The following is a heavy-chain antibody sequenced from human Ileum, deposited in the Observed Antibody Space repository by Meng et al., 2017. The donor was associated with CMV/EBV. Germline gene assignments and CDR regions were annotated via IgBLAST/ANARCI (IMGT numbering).Heavy chain of an antibody. J-gene: IGHJ5*02. D-gene: IGHD4-11*01. CDR2: IYYSRGT. Sequence: SETLSLTCTVSGGSVSSGSYYWRWIRQPPGKGLEWIGYIYYSRGTNYNPSLKSRVTISVDTSKHQCSLKLSSVTAADTAVYYCARGFNYAWFDPWGQGTLVTVSS. CDR3: ARGFNYAWFDP. V-gene: IGHV4-61*01. CDR1: GGSVSSGSYY.